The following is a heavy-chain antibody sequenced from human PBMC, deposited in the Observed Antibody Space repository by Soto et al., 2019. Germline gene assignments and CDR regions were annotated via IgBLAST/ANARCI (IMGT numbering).Heavy chain of an antibody. CDR3: ARGRGYCGGNDRYLAY. J-gene: IGHJ4*02. Sequence: LGLGSASCRVRVSSHSRNLVRQTPGKGLEWVSYISSSGSTIYYADSVKGRFTISRDNAKNSLYLQMNSLRDDDTAVYYCARGRGYCGGNDRYLAYRGQGAPVPVSS. D-gene: IGHD2-21*01. CDR2: ISSSGSTI. CDR1: RVRVSSHS. V-gene: IGHV3-48*02.